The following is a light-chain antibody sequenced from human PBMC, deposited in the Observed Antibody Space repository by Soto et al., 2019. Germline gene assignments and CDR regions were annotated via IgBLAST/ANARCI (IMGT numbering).Light chain of an antibody. CDR1: QSVRSSD. V-gene: IGKV3-20*01. CDR2: GAS. CDR3: QQDGRSIT. J-gene: IGKJ3*01. Sequence: EIVLTQSPGTLSLSPGERATLSCRASQSVRSSDLAWYQQKPGQAPRLLIYGASSRATGIPDRFSGSESGIDFTLTISRLEPDDFAVYYCQQDGRSITFGPGTKGDIK.